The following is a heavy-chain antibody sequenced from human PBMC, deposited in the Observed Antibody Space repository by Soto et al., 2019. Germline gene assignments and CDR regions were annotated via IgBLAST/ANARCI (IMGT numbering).Heavy chain of an antibody. CDR3: ARALSDYYDSSGYPSGY. Sequence: PGGSLRLSCAASGFTFSPYGMHWVRQAPGKGLEWIAFISSSSINIQYADSVKGRFTISRDNAKNSLYLQMNSLRAEDTAVYYCARALSDYYDSSGYPSGYWGQGTLVTVSS. CDR2: ISSSSINI. CDR1: GFTFSPYG. V-gene: IGHV3-21*01. D-gene: IGHD3-22*01. J-gene: IGHJ4*02.